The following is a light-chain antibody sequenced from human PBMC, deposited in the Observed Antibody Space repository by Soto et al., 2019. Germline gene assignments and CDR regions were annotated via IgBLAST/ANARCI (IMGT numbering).Light chain of an antibody. V-gene: IGKV1-5*03. CDR1: QSINTW. CDR3: QQYDTSPRT. CDR2: KAS. Sequence: DIQLTQSPSTLSASVGDTITITCRASQSINTWLAWYQQRPGKAPKLLIYKASSLEGGVPSRFSGSGSGAEFSLTISSLQPDDVRTYYCQQYDTSPRTFGGGTKVEVK. J-gene: IGKJ4*01.